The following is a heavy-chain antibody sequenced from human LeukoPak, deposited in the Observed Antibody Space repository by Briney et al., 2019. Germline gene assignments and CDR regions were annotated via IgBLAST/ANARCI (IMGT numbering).Heavy chain of an antibody. V-gene: IGHV3-7*01. CDR2: IKQDGSEK. CDR1: GFTFSSYW. J-gene: IGHJ4*02. D-gene: IGHD3-3*01. CDR3: APNSWSGYHLFDY. Sequence: PGGSLRLSCAASGFTFSSYWMSWVRQAPGKGLEWVANIKQDGSEKYYVDSVKGRFTISRDNAKNSLYLQMNSLRAEDTAVYYCAPNSWSGYHLFDYWGQGTLVTVSS.